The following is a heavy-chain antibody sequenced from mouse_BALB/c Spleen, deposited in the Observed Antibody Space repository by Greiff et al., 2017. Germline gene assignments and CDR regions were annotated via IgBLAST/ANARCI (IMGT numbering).Heavy chain of an antibody. CDR2: ISDGGSYT. Sequence: EVKLQESGGGLVKPGGSLKLSCAASGFTFSDYYMYWVRQTPEKRLEWVATISDGGSYTYYPDSVKGRFTISRDNAKNNLYLQMSSLKSEDTAMYYCARVGYGSPYAMDYWGQGTSVTVSS. CDR3: ARVGYGSPYAMDY. CDR1: GFTFSDYY. J-gene: IGHJ4*01. D-gene: IGHD1-1*01. V-gene: IGHV5-4*02.